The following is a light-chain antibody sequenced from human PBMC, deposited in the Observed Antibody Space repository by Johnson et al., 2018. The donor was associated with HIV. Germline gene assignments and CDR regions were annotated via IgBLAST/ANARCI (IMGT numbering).Light chain of an antibody. CDR2: EDY. Sequence: SVLTQPPSVSAAPGQRVNISCSGHSSNIENYFVSWYQQLPGAATRLLIYEDYKRPSGIPDRFSGSKSDTSATLGITGLQTGDEADYYCGTWDSSLSACVFGTGTKVTVL. CDR1: SSNIENYF. V-gene: IGLV1-51*02. J-gene: IGLJ1*01. CDR3: GTWDSSLSACV.